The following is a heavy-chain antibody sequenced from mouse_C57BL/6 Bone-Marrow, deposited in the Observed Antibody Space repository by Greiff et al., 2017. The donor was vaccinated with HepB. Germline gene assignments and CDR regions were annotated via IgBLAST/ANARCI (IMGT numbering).Heavy chain of an antibody. CDR2: INPSNGGT. Sequence: QVQLQQPGTELVKPGASVKLSCKASGYTFTSYWMHWVKQRPGQGLEWIGNINPSNGGTNYNEKFKSKATLTVDKSSSTAYMQLSSLTSEDSAVYYCAREWYYSNPIRDAMDYWGQGTSVTVSS. V-gene: IGHV1-53*01. CDR3: AREWYYSNPIRDAMDY. D-gene: IGHD2-5*01. J-gene: IGHJ4*01. CDR1: GYTFTSYW.